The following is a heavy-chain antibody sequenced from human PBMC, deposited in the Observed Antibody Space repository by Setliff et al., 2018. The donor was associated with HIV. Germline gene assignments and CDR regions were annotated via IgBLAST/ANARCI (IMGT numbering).Heavy chain of an antibody. CDR3: ARGPVRGSTGWCWESFQH. CDR2: IYHTGNT. CDR1: GASDLSYIW. Sequence: SLTCAVSGASDLSYIWWSWVRQPPGKGLEWIGEIYHTGNTNYNPSLKNRVTISVDKSRNQFSLNLGSVTAADTAVYYCARGPVRGSTGWCWESFQHWGQGTLVTVSS. J-gene: IGHJ1*01. V-gene: IGHV4-4*02. D-gene: IGHD6-19*01.